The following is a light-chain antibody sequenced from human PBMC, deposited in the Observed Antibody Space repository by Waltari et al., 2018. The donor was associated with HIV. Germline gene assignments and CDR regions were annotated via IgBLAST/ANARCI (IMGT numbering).Light chain of an antibody. CDR1: QDVGSY. V-gene: IGKV3-11*01. CDR2: DAS. J-gene: IGKJ5*01. Sequence: DIVLTQSPAILSLSPGEGVTLSCRASQDVGSYLAWYQHKPGQAPRLLIYDASNRATGIPARFSGGGSGTDFTRTISRLEPDDFALYYCQQRRRWPITFVQGTRIEI. CDR3: QQRRRWPIT.